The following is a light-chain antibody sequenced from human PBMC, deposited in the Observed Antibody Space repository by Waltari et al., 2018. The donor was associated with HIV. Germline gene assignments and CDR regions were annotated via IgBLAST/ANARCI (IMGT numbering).Light chain of an antibody. CDR1: SSTIGSNS. CDR2: SNN. CDR3: AAWDDNLNGPV. J-gene: IGLJ3*02. Sequence: QSVLTQPPSASGTPGQRVTISCSGNSSTIGSNSVKWYQLHPGTAPKLLIYSNNPRPSGIPDRFSGSKSGTSASLAIIGLQSEDEADYYCAAWDDNLNGPVFGGGTKLTVL. V-gene: IGLV1-44*01.